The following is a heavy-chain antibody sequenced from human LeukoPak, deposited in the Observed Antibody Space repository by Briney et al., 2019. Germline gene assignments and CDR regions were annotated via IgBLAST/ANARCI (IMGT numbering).Heavy chain of an antibody. CDR2: IWYDGSNK. D-gene: IGHD1-26*01. Sequence: PGGYLRLSCAASGFTFSSYGMHWVRQAPGKGLEWVAVIWYDGSNKYYADSVKGRFTIYRDNSKNTLYLQIDSLRAEDTAVYYCARHPSGSYFHFDYWGQGTLVTVSS. J-gene: IGHJ4*02. CDR1: GFTFSSYG. V-gene: IGHV3-33*01. CDR3: ARHPSGSYFHFDY.